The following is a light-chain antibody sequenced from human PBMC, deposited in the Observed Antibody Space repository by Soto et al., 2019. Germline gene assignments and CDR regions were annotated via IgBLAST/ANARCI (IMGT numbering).Light chain of an antibody. CDR3: SSFAGSNNLPHV. J-gene: IGLJ1*01. V-gene: IGLV2-8*01. CDR1: SSDVGAYDY. Sequence: QSVLTQPTSASGSPGQSVTISCTGTSSDVGAYDYVSWYQQHPGKAPKLMIYEINKRPSGVPDRFSGYKSGNTAYLTVSGVQAEDEADYYCSSFAGSNNLPHVLGTGTKVTVL. CDR2: EIN.